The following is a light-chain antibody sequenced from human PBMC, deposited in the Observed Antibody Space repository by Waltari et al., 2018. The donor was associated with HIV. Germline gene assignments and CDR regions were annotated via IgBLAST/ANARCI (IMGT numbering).Light chain of an antibody. CDR1: RRYVGGYHR. Sequence: QSALNQPPSVSGSPGHAVTIPCTGTRRYVGGYHRVSRYQQPPATAPIVMIYEVMNRPSGVPDRFPGSKSRNTASLTISGLQAEDEADYSCSSYTSSSTWVFGGGTKLTVL. V-gene: IGLV2-18*02. CDR3: SSYTSSSTWV. J-gene: IGLJ2*01. CDR2: EVM.